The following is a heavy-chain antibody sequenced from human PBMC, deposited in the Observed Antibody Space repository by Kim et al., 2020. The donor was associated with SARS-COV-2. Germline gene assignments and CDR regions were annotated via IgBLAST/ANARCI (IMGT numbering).Heavy chain of an antibody. J-gene: IGHJ4*02. V-gene: IGHV4-4*07. CDR2: IYTSGRT. D-gene: IGHD3-16*02. CDR3: SSALGH. CDR1: GDSLSSDY. Sequence: SETLSLTCTVSGDSLSSDYLSWNRQPAGKGLEWIGRIYTSGRTNYNPSLQSRLTMSVDMSKNHFSLKLISMTAADTAAYYCSSALGHWGQGTLVTVSS.